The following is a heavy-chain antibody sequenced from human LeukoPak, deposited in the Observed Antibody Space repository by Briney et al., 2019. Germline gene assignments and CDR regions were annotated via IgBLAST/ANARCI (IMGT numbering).Heavy chain of an antibody. CDR1: GFTFSSYS. V-gene: IGHV3-21*04. Sequence: GGSLRLSCAASGFTFSSYSMNWVRQAPGKGLEWVSSISSSSSYIYYADSVKGRFTISRDNSKNTLYLQMNSLRAEDTAVYYCANEGNYYDSSGYPNWFDPWGQGTLVTVSS. CDR3: ANEGNYYDSSGYPNWFDP. CDR2: ISSSSSYI. D-gene: IGHD3-22*01. J-gene: IGHJ5*02.